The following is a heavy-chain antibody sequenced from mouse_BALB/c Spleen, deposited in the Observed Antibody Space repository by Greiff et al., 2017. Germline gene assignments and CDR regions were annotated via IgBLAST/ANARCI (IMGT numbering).Heavy chain of an antibody. CDR1: GFNIKDTY. V-gene: IGHV14-3*02. D-gene: IGHD2-3*01. J-gene: IGHJ1*01. CDR3: AYDGYWYFDV. CDR2: IDPANGNT. Sequence: DVQLQESGAELVKPGASVKLSCTASGFNIKDTYMHWVKQRPEQGLEWIGRIDPANGNTKYDPKFQGKATITADTSSNTAYLQLSSLTSEDTAVYYCAYDGYWYFDVWGAGTTVTVSS.